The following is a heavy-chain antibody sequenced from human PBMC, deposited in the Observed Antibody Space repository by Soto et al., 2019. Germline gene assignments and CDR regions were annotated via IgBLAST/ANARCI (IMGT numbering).Heavy chain of an antibody. V-gene: IGHV3-30-3*01. J-gene: IGHJ4*02. CDR2: MSYDGSNK. CDR3: VSLYRTYGLGSYRLDS. CDR1: GFTFSSYA. Sequence: QVQLVESGGGVVQPGRSLRLSCAASGFTFSSYAMNWVRQAPGEGLEWVAIMSYDGSNKYYADSVKGRFTISRDNSKNTLFLQMNSLRVEDTAVYYCVSLYRTYGLGSYRLDSWGQGTLVTVSS. D-gene: IGHD3-10*01.